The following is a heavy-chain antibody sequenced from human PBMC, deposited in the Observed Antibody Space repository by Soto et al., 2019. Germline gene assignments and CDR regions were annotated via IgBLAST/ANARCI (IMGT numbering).Heavy chain of an antibody. CDR1: GGSVSSGSYY. CDR3: ATKEYSSNPFNY. CDR2: IYYSGST. Sequence: SETLSLTCTVSGGSVSSGSYYWSWIRQPPGKGLEWIGYIYYSGSTNYNPSLKSRVTISVDTSKNQFSLKLSSVTAADTAVYYCATKEYSSNPFNYWGQGTLVTVSS. D-gene: IGHD6-6*01. V-gene: IGHV4-61*01. J-gene: IGHJ4*02.